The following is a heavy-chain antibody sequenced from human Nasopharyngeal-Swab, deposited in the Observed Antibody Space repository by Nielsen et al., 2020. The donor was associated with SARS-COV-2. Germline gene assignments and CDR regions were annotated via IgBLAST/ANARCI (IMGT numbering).Heavy chain of an antibody. V-gene: IGHV1-18*01. Sequence: ASVKVSCKASGYTFTSYGISWVRQAPGQGLEWMGRISAYNGNTNYAQKLQGRVTMTTDTSTSTAYMELRSLRSDDTAVYYCARFPAGGYYDSSGYYYWYFDLWGRGTLVTVSS. CDR2: ISAYNGNT. CDR1: GYTFTSYG. CDR3: ARFPAGGYYDSSGYYYWYFDL. D-gene: IGHD3-22*01. J-gene: IGHJ2*01.